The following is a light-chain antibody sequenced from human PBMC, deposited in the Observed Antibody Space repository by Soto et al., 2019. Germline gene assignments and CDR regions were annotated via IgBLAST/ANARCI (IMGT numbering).Light chain of an antibody. Sequence: QSVLTQPASVSGSPGQSITISCTGTRSDIGDYNHVSWYQQRPGNAPKLIIFDVTNRLSGVSNRFSGSKSGNTASLTISGLQAEDEADYYCSSFTTTDTLYMFGTGTKLTVL. CDR3: SSFTTTDTLYM. CDR2: DVT. V-gene: IGLV2-14*01. CDR1: RSDIGDYNH. J-gene: IGLJ1*01.